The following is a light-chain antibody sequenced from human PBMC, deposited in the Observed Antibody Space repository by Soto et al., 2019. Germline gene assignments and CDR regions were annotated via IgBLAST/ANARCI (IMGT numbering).Light chain of an antibody. V-gene: IGKV1-39*01. J-gene: IGKJ4*01. Sequence: DIQMTQSPSSLSAAVGDRVAITCRASQRISTSLNWYQQRPGKSPELLIYGASDLQSEAPSRFSVLGSNTDYTHTISKLQPEDFATYYCQQSYSMPLTFGGKTKVEIK. CDR1: QRISTS. CDR2: GAS. CDR3: QQSYSMPLT.